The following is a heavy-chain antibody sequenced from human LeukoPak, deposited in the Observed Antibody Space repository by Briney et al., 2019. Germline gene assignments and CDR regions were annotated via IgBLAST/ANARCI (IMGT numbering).Heavy chain of an antibody. CDR2: ISGSGGST. J-gene: IGHJ6*02. Sequence: GGSLRLPCAASGFTFSSYAMSWVRQAPGKGLEWVSAISGSGGSTYYADSVKGRFTISRDNSKNTLYLQMNSLRAEDTAVYYCQPAVVPAAISLLRDVGAQGTTVPVS. V-gene: IGHV3-23*01. D-gene: IGHD2-2*02. CDR1: GFTFSSYA. CDR3: QPAVVPAAISLLRDV.